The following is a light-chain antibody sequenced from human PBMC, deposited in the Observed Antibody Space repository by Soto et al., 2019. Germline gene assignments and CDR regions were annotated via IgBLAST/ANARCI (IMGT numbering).Light chain of an antibody. Sequence: DIQMTHSPSSVSASVGDRVTITCRASQDISSWLAWYQQRPGKAPKVLIYEATNLQSGVPSRFSGTGSGTDFTLTISSLQPEDFATYYCQHYNSYSEAFGQGTKV. CDR3: QHYNSYSEA. V-gene: IGKV1D-16*01. CDR1: QDISSW. CDR2: EAT. J-gene: IGKJ1*01.